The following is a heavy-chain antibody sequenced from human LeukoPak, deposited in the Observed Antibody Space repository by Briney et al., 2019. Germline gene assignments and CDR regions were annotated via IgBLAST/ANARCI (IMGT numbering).Heavy chain of an antibody. CDR3: ARDKDYGTGGFDP. Sequence: GRFLRLSCAASGFTFDDYAMHWVRQAPGKGLEWVSGISWNSGSIGYADSVKGRFTISRDNAKNSLYLQMNSLRAEDTAVYYCARDKDYGTGGFDPWGQGTLVTVSS. J-gene: IGHJ5*02. V-gene: IGHV3-9*01. CDR2: ISWNSGSI. D-gene: IGHD3-10*01. CDR1: GFTFDDYA.